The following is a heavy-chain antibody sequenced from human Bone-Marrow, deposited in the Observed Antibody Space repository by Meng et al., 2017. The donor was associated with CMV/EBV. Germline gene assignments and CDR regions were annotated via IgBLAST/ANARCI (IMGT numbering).Heavy chain of an antibody. J-gene: IGHJ4*02. Sequence: GSLRLSCAVYGGSFSGYYWSWIRQPPGKGLEWMGEINHSGSTNYNPSLKSRVTISVDTSKNQFSLKLSSVTAADTAVYYCARGRGCSSTSCSVGTSEFDYWGQGTLVTVSS. D-gene: IGHD2-2*01. CDR1: GGSFSGYY. V-gene: IGHV4-34*01. CDR2: INHSGST. CDR3: ARGRGCSSTSCSVGTSEFDY.